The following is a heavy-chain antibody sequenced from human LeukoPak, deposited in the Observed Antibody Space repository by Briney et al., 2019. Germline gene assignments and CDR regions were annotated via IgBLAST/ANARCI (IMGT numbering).Heavy chain of an antibody. CDR1: GFTFSRHG. D-gene: IGHD2-8*01. Sequence: PGGSLRLSCAASGFTFSRHGMHWVRQVPGKGLEWVAVIWHDGSNQYYGDSVKGRFTISRDNSKNTLYLQMNSLRVEDTAVYYCAKDWEGYTNDLDYWGQGTLVTVSS. CDR3: AKDWEGYTNDLDY. CDR2: IWHDGSNQ. V-gene: IGHV3-33*06. J-gene: IGHJ4*02.